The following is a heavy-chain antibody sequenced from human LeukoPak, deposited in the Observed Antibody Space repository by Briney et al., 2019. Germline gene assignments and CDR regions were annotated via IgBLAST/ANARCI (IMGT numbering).Heavy chain of an antibody. CDR1: GGSFSGYY. Sequence: PSETLSLTCAVYGGSFSGYYWSWIRQPPGKGPEWIGEINHSGSTNYNPSLKSRVTISVDTPKNQFSLKLSSVTAADTAVYYCARGGGYSYGPTGFDYWGQGTLVTVSS. V-gene: IGHV4-34*01. CDR3: ARGGGYSYGPTGFDY. CDR2: INHSGST. J-gene: IGHJ4*02. D-gene: IGHD5-18*01.